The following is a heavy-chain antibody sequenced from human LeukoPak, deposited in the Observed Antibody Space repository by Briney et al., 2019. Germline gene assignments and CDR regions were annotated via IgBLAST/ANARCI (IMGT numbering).Heavy chain of an antibody. J-gene: IGHJ6*03. CDR1: GYTFTSYY. CDR2: INPSGGST. D-gene: IGHD2-2*01. Sequence: ASVKVSCKASGYTFTSYYMHWVRQAPGQGLEWMGIINPSGGSTSYAQKFQGRVTMTRDTSTSTVYMELSSLRSEDTAVYYGASTNPSEYCSSTSCYYYYYMDVWGKGTTVTVSS. V-gene: IGHV1-46*03. CDR3: ASTNPSEYCSSTSCYYYYYMDV.